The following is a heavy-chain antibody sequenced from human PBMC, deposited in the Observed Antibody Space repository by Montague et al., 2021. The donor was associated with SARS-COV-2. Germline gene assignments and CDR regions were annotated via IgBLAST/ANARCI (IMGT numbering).Heavy chain of an antibody. CDR2: IYYSGST. CDR3: ARVQRGYYYGLGVSADFDY. J-gene: IGHJ4*02. V-gene: IGHV4-59*01. CDR1: GGSISNYY. D-gene: IGHD3-10*01. Sequence: SETLSLTCTVSGGSISNYYWSWIRQPPGKGLEWIGYIYYSGSTNYNPSLKSRVTISVDTSKSQFSLKLSSVTAADTAENYCARVQRGYYYGLGVSADFDYWARGTLVTVSS.